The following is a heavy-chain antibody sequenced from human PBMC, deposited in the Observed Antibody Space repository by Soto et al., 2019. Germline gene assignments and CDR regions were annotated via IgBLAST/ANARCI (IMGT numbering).Heavy chain of an antibody. CDR1: GGTFSSYA. CDR3: ARVGYCSSTSCNYYYYGMDV. V-gene: IGHV1-69*01. J-gene: IGHJ6*02. D-gene: IGHD2-2*01. CDR2: IIPIFGTA. Sequence: QVQLVQSGAEVKKPGSPVKVSCKASGGTFSSYAISWVRQAPGQGLEWMGGIIPIFGTANYAQKFQGRVTITADESTSTAYMELSSLRSEDTAVYYCARVGYCSSTSCNYYYYGMDVWGQGTTVTVSS.